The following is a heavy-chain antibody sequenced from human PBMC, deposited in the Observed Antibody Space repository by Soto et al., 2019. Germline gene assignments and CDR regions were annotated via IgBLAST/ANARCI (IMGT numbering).Heavy chain of an antibody. Sequence: QAQLVQSGAEVKKPGASVKVSCKTSGYTFTAYYIHWVRQAPGQGLEWVGWINPKTADTKYAQKVQGKVTMTGETSITTAYMELGRLRSDDTAVYYCARQLAYCGGDCYTEPIDYWGQGTLVTVSS. CDR1: GYTFTAYY. D-gene: IGHD2-21*02. CDR3: ARQLAYCGGDCYTEPIDY. CDR2: INPKTADT. V-gene: IGHV1-2*02. J-gene: IGHJ4*02.